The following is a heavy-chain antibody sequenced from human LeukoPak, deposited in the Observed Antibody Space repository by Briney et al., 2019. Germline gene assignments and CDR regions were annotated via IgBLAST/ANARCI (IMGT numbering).Heavy chain of an antibody. CDR1: GGSFSGYY. CDR3: ASQRLGYCSSTSCHNWFDP. V-gene: IGHV4-34*01. D-gene: IGHD2-2*01. CDR2: INHSVST. Sequence: SETLSLTCAVYGGSFSGYYWSWIRQPPGKGLEWIGEINHSVSTNYNPSLKSRVTISVDTSKNQFSLKLSSVTAADTAVYYCASQRLGYCSSTSCHNWFDPWGQGTLVTVSS. J-gene: IGHJ5*02.